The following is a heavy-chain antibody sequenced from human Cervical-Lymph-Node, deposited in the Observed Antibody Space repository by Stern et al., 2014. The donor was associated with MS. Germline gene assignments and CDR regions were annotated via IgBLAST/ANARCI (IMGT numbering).Heavy chain of an antibody. CDR3: ANPLPYAN. Sequence: VQLVESGAEVKKPGASVKVSCKASGDTFASYPIHWLRQAPGQGPVWMGIVNPTDGRTTYAQTFQGRVTMTRDTSTRTVYMELSSLRVEDTAMYFCANPLPYANWGQGTRVTVSS. J-gene: IGHJ1*01. CDR1: GDTFASYP. CDR2: VNPTDGRT. D-gene: IGHD4-17*01. V-gene: IGHV1-46*03.